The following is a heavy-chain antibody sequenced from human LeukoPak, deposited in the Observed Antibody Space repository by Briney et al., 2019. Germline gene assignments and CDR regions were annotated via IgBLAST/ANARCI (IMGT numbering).Heavy chain of an antibody. D-gene: IGHD3-16*02. Sequence: GASVKVSCKASGYTFTGYYMHWVRQAPGQGLEWMGWINPNSGGTNYAQKFQGRVTMTRDTSISTAYMELSRLRSGDTAVYYCARVTGRYDFVRSWGQGTLVTVSS. CDR2: INPNSGGT. CDR3: ARVTGRYDFVRS. CDR1: GYTFTGYY. J-gene: IGHJ5*02. V-gene: IGHV1-2*02.